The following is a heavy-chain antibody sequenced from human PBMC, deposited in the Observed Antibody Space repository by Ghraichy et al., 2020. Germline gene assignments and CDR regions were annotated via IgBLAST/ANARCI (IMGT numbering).Heavy chain of an antibody. CDR1: GFTVSSNY. D-gene: IGHD1-14*01. V-gene: IGHV3-53*01. CDR3: ARVDRARALGY. CDR2: IYSGGST. J-gene: IGHJ4*02. Sequence: GGSLRLSCAASGFTVSSNYMSWVRQAPGKGLEWVSLIYSGGSTYYADSAKGRFTISRDNSKNTLYLQMNSLRAEDTAVYYCARVDRARALGYWGQGTLVTVSS.